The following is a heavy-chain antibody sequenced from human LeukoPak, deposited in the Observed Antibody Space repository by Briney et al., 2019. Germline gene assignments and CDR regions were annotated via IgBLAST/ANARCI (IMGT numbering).Heavy chain of an antibody. CDR2: IKPDGSEI. CDR1: GFTFSNYW. Sequence: PGGSLRLSCGASGFTFSNYWMTWVRQAPGKGLVWVATIKPDGSEIYHVDSVKGRFTISRDNTKNSLFLQMNSLRAEDTAVYYCARTNNDWAYDYWGQGALVTVSS. J-gene: IGHJ4*02. CDR3: ARTNNDWAYDY. V-gene: IGHV3-7*03. D-gene: IGHD3-9*01.